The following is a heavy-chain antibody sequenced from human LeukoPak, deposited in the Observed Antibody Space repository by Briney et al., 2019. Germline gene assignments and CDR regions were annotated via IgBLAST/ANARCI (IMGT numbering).Heavy chain of an antibody. J-gene: IGHJ4*02. CDR2: IYSSGST. V-gene: IGHV4-59*01. D-gene: IGHD6-19*01. CDR3: AREGTSGWAF. CDR1: GGSISNSY. Sequence: PSETLSLTCTVSGGSISNSYWSWIRQPPGKGLEWIGYIYSSGSTKYNPSLKSRVTMSVDTSKNQFSLKVNSVTAADTAVYFCAREGTSGWAFWGQGALVTVSS.